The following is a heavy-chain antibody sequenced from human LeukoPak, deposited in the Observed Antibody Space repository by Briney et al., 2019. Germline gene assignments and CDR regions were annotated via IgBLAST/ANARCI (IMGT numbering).Heavy chain of an antibody. Sequence: SVTLSLTCTVSGGSIRSYYWSWIRQPPGKGLEWVGYIFYSGTTDSNPSLKSRVTISVDTSKNQFSLKLSSVTAADTAVYYCARTYCSGGSCHFDYWGQGTLVTVSS. J-gene: IGHJ4*02. CDR3: ARTYCSGGSCHFDY. D-gene: IGHD2-15*01. V-gene: IGHV4-59*08. CDR2: IFYSGTT. CDR1: GGSIRSYY.